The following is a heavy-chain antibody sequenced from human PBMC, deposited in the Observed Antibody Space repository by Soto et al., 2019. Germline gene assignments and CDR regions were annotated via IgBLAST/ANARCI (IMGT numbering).Heavy chain of an antibody. CDR3: AKLRYFDWSSYNWFEY. D-gene: IGHD3-9*01. V-gene: IGHV3-30*18. Sequence: PGGSLRLSCAASGFTFSSYGMHWVRQAPGKGLEWVAVISYDGSNKYYADSVKGRFTISRDNSKNTLYLQMNSLRAEDTAVYYCAKLRYFDWSSYNWFEYWGQGTPVTVSS. CDR2: ISYDGSNK. J-gene: IGHJ5*01. CDR1: GFTFSSYG.